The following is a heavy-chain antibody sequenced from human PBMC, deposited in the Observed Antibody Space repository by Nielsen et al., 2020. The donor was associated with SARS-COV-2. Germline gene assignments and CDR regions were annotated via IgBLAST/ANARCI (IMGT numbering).Heavy chain of an antibody. V-gene: IGHV4-59*08. J-gene: IGHJ6*02. CDR2: IYYSGST. CDR1: GGSISSYY. D-gene: IGHD6-13*01. CDR3: ARQGAMAAAYYYYGMDV. Sequence: SETLSLTCTVSGGSISSYYWSWIRQPPGKGLEWIGYIYYSGSTNYIPSLKSRVTISVDTSKNQFSLKLSSVTAADTAVYYCARQGAMAAAYYYYGMDVWGQGTTVTVSS.